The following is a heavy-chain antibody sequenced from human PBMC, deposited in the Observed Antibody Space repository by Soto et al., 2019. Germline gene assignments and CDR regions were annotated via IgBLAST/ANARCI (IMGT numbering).Heavy chain of an antibody. CDR1: GASITSDGYY. J-gene: IGHJ4*02. CDR2: IYYSGNS. D-gene: IGHD3-10*01. CDR3: ARTVGSGSPDFDY. V-gene: IGHV4-31*03. Sequence: SETLSLTCSVSGASITSDGYYWSWIRHFPGKGLEWIGHIYYSGNSYYNLSLGSRLLISVDTSKNQFSLKLSSVTAADTAVYYCARTVGSGSPDFDYWGQGILVTVSS.